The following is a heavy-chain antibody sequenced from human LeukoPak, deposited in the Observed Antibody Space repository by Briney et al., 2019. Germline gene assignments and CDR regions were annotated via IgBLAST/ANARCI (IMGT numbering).Heavy chain of an antibody. CDR3: ANYDFWSGYYYFDY. D-gene: IGHD3-3*01. V-gene: IGHV1-69*05. Sequence: ASVKVSCKASGGTFSSYAISWVRQAPGQGLEWMGGIIPIFGTANYAQKFQGRVTITTDESTSTAYMELSSLRSEDTAVYYCANYDFWSGYYYFDYWGQGTLVTVSS. J-gene: IGHJ4*02. CDR2: IIPIFGTA. CDR1: GGTFSSYA.